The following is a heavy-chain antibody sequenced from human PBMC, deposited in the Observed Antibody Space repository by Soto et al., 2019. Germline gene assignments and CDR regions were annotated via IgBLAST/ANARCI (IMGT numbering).Heavy chain of an antibody. D-gene: IGHD3-9*01. V-gene: IGHV3-73*01. J-gene: IGHJ4*02. CDR2: IRSKANSYAT. CDR1: GFTFSGSA. CDR3: TRHDILKTD. Sequence: EVQLVESGGGLVQPGGSLKLSCAASGFTFSGSAMHWVRQASGKGLEWVGRIRSKANSYATAYAASVKGRFTISRDDSKNTEYLQMNSLKTEDTAVYYCTRHDILKTDWGQGTLVTVSS.